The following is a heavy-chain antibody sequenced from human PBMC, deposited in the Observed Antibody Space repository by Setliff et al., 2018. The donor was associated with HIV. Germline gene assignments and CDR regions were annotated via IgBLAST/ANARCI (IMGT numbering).Heavy chain of an antibody. D-gene: IGHD6-19*01. CDR2: IYHSGFT. CDR3: AREKSPFGTVAGLVGP. CDR1: GGSISSSTYY. V-gene: IGHV4-39*07. J-gene: IGHJ5*02. Sequence: PSETLSLTCSVSGGSISSSTYYWGWIRQPPGQGLEWIGSIYHSGFTYHNPSLKSRITMSVDTSKNQFFLRLTSVTAADTAVYYCAREKSPFGTVAGLVGPWGQGTLVTVSS.